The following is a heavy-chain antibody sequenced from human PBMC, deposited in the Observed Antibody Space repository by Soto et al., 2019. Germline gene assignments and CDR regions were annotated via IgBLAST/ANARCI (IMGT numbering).Heavy chain of an antibody. Sequence: SQTLSLTCVISGGSVSGNSDTWNWIRQSPSRGLEWLGRTYYRSKWYNDYAVSVKSRMTINPDTSKKQFSLQLTSVTPDDTAVYYCTSGWSSFDSWGQGNLVTVSS. CDR2: TYYRSKWYN. D-gene: IGHD3-10*01. J-gene: IGHJ4*02. CDR1: GGSVSGNSDT. CDR3: TSGWSSFDS. V-gene: IGHV6-1*01.